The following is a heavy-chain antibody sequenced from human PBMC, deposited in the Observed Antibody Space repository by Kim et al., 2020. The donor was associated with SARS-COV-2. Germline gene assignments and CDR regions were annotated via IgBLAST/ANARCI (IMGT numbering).Heavy chain of an antibody. V-gene: IGHV3-23*01. CDR2: ISGSGGST. D-gene: IGHD2-15*01. CDR1: GFTFSSYA. Sequence: GGSLRLSCAASGFTFSSYAMSWVRQAPGKGLEWVSAISGSGGSTYYADSVKGRFTISRDNSKNTLYLQMNSLRAEDTAVYYCAKDDPCSGGSCYFGTLTDAFDIWGQGTMVTVSS. CDR3: AKDDPCSGGSCYFGTLTDAFDI. J-gene: IGHJ3*02.